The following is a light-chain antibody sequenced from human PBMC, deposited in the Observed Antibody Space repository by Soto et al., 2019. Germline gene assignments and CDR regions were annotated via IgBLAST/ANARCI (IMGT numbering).Light chain of an antibody. CDR2: AAS. CDR1: QSISSY. V-gene: IGKV1-39*01. J-gene: IGKJ2*01. Sequence: DIQMTQSPSSLSASVGDRVTITCRASQSISSYLNWYQQKPGKAPKLLIYAASSLQSGVPSRFSGSGSETDFTLTISSLQPEDFATYYCQQSYSTPPYTFGQGTKVDIK. CDR3: QQSYSTPPYT.